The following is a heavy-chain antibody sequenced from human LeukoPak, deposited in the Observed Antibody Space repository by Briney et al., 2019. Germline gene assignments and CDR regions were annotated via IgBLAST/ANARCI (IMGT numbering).Heavy chain of an antibody. V-gene: IGHV4-39*07. J-gene: IGHJ5*02. CDR1: GGSISSSSYY. Sequence: SETLSLTCTVSGGSISSSSYYWGWIRQPPGKGLEWIGSIYYSGSTYYNPSLKSRVTISVDTSKNQFSLKLSSVTAADTAVYYCARDPGNWFDPWGQGTLVTVSS. CDR3: ARDPGNWFDP. CDR2: IYYSGST.